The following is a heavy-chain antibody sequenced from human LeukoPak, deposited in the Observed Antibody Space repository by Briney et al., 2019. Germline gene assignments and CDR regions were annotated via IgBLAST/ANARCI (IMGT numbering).Heavy chain of an antibody. CDR3: ARDLTKEPYSSGWSPDAFDI. J-gene: IGHJ3*02. D-gene: IGHD6-19*01. V-gene: IGHV1-8*01. CDR1: GFTFTSYD. Sequence: RLGESLKISCKASGFTFTSYDINWVRPATGQGLEWMGWINPNSGNTGYAQKFQGRVTMTRNTSISTAYMELSSLRSEDTDVYYCARDLTKEPYSSGWSPDAFDIWGQGTMVTVSS. CDR2: INPNSGNT.